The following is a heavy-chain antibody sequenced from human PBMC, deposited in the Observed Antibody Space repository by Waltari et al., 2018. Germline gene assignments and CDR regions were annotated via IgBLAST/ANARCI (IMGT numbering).Heavy chain of an antibody. Sequence: EVQLVESGGGLVQPGRSLRLSCAASGFTFDDYAMPWVRQAPGKGLEWVSGISWNSGSIGYADSVKGRFTISRDNAKNSLYLQMNSLRAEDTALYYCATGGYHGDYFDYWGQGTLVTVSS. D-gene: IGHD1-26*01. J-gene: IGHJ4*02. CDR3: ATGGYHGDYFDY. V-gene: IGHV3-9*01. CDR1: GFTFDDYA. CDR2: ISWNSGSI.